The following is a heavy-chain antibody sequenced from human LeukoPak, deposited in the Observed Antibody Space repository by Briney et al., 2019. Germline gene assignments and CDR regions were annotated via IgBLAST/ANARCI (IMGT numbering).Heavy chain of an antibody. D-gene: IGHD6-6*01. CDR3: ARAGFALAPHRGKPFDY. J-gene: IGHJ4*02. CDR1: GESFSYYY. CDR2: INHSGST. Sequence: PSETLSLTCAVYGESFSYYYWSWIRQPPGKGLEGIGDINHSGSTNYSPSLKSRVTISVNTSKNQFSLKLTSVTAADTAVYYCARAGFALAPHRGKPFDYWGQGTLVTVSS. V-gene: IGHV4-34*01.